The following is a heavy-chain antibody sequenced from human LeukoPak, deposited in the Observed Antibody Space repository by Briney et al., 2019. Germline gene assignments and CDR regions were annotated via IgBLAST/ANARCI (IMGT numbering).Heavy chain of an antibody. CDR2: IYPSGST. J-gene: IGHJ5*02. V-gene: IGHV4-61*02. D-gene: IGHD3-3*01. CDR3: ARAQDYDFWSDYFPLTGFDP. CDR1: GGSISSDSYY. Sequence: SETLSLTCTVSGGSISSDSYYWSWIRQPAGKGLEWMGRIYPSGSTNYKPSLKSRVTLSIDTSKNQFSLKLSSVTAADTAVYYCARAQDYDFWSDYFPLTGFDPWGQGTLVTVSS.